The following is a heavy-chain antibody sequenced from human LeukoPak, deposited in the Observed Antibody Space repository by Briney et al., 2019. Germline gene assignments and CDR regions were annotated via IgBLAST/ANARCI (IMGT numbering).Heavy chain of an antibody. J-gene: IGHJ4*02. V-gene: IGHV1-18*04. CDR2: ISAYNGNT. D-gene: IGHD3-10*01. CDR3: AREGNYGSGSYYPAPFDY. Sequence: GASVKVSCKASGYTFTSYGISWVRQAPGQGLEWMGWISAYNGNTNYAQKLQGRVTMTTDTSTSTAYMELRSLRSDDTAVYYCAREGNYGSGSYYPAPFDYWGQGTLVTVSS. CDR1: GYTFTSYG.